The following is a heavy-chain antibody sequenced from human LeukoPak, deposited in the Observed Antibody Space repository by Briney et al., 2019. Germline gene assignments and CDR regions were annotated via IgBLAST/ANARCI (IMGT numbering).Heavy chain of an antibody. J-gene: IGHJ3*02. V-gene: IGHV4-59*02. CDR1: GGSVSSAY. CDR3: ARGSTGAYDI. Sequence: PSETLSLTCPVSGGSVSSAYWSSIRQPPGKRLEWIGYIYYTGSSDYNPSLKSRVTISLDTSKNQFSLKLTSVTAADTALYYCARGSTGAYDIWGQGTMVTVSS. CDR2: IYYTGSS.